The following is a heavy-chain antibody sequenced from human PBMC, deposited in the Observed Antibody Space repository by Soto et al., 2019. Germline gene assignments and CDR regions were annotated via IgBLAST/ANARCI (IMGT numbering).Heavy chain of an antibody. CDR2: INHSGST. V-gene: IGHV4-34*01. CDR1: GGSFSDYY. Sequence: SETLSLTCAVYGGSFSDYYWNWIRQPPGKGLEWIGEINHSGSTNYNPSLKSRVTISVDTSKSQFSLKLSSVTAADTAVYYCALGGSLLDYWGQGTLVTVSS. J-gene: IGHJ4*02. D-gene: IGHD2-15*01. CDR3: ALGGSLLDY.